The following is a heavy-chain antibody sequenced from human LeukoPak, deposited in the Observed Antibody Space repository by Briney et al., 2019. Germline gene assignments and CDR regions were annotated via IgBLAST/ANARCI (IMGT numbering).Heavy chain of an antibody. D-gene: IGHD6-6*01. CDR1: GYTFTSYD. Sequence: ASVKVSCKASGYTFTSYDINWVRQATGQGLEWVGWMNPNSGNTGYAQKFQGRVTMTRNTSISTAYMELSSLRSEDTAVYYCARGFRSSSWFDPWGQGTLVTVSS. CDR2: MNPNSGNT. CDR3: ARGFRSSSWFDP. J-gene: IGHJ5*02. V-gene: IGHV1-8*01.